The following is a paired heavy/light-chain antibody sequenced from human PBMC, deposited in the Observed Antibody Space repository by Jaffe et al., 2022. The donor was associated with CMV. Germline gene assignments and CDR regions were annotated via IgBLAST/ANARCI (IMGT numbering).Heavy chain of an antibody. V-gene: IGHV4-4*02. D-gene: IGHD6-19*01. J-gene: IGHJ4*01. CDR3: ARGRMAVAGIPFDY. CDR1: GDSIGRSNW. Sequence: QVQLQESGPGLVKPSGTLSLTCAVSGDSIGRSNWWSWVRQSPGKGLEWIGEIYHSGSTNYNPSLRSRVIISVDISKNQFSLNLSSMTAADTAIYYCARGRMAVAGIPFDYWGHGTLVTVSS. CDR2: IYHSGST.
Light chain of an antibody. J-gene: IGKJ1*01. CDR1: QSISSFY. CDR2: GAS. Sequence: EIVLTQSPGTLSLSPGERATLSCRASQSISSFYLSWYQQRHGQAPRLLIYGASSRATDIPDRFSGSGSGTDFTLTISRLEPEDFAVYYCQQYSDSPRTFGLGTKVEIK. V-gene: IGKV3-20*01. CDR3: QQYSDSPRT.